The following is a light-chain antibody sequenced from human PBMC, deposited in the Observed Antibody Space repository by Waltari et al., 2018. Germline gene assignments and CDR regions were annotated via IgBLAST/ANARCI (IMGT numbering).Light chain of an antibody. CDR3: QQYNDWPRT. Sequence: EIVMTQSPATLSVSPGERATLSCRASQSVSSNLAWYQQKPGQSPRRLIYGASTRATGIAATFSGSVSGTEFTLTISSLQSEDFALYYCQQYNDWPRTFGQGSKVEI. V-gene: IGKV3-15*01. J-gene: IGKJ1*01. CDR2: GAS. CDR1: QSVSSN.